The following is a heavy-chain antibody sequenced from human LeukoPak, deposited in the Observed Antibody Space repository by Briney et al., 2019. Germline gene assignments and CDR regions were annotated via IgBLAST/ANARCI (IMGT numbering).Heavy chain of an antibody. CDR2: ISSCNGNT. CDR1: GYTFTSYG. V-gene: IGHV1-18*01. CDR3: ARVVDNSGWYEYFQH. D-gene: IGHD6-19*01. J-gene: IGHJ1*01. Sequence: ASVKVSCKASGYTFTSYGISWVRQAAGQGRDWMGWISSCNGNTNYAQKLQGRVTMTEDTSTDTASMELRSLSPDATAVYYCARVVDNSGWYEYFQHWGQGTLVTVS.